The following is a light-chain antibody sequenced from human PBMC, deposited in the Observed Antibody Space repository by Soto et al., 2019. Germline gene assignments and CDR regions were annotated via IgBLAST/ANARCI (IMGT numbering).Light chain of an antibody. CDR1: SGHSSYA. Sequence: QSVLTQSPSASASLGASVKLTCTLSSGHSSYAIAWHQQQPEKGPRSLMKLSSDGSHSKGDGIPDRFSGSSSGAERYLTISRLQSEDEADYYCQTWGTGPWVFGGGTKLTVL. J-gene: IGLJ3*02. CDR3: QTWGTGPWV. CDR2: LSSDGSH. V-gene: IGLV4-69*01.